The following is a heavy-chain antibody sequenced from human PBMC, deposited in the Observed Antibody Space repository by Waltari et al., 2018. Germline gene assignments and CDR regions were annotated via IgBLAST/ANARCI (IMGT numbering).Heavy chain of an antibody. CDR2: INHSGST. J-gene: IGHJ4*02. Sequence: QVQLQQWGAGLLNPSETLSLTCAVYGGSFRGYSWGWPRQPPGKGLEWIGEINHSGSTNYNPSLKSRVTISVDTSKNQFSLKLSSVTAADTAVYYCARGRYGSGSVDYWGQGTLVTVSS. D-gene: IGHD3-10*01. CDR3: ARGRYGSGSVDY. CDR1: GGSFRGYS. V-gene: IGHV4-34*01.